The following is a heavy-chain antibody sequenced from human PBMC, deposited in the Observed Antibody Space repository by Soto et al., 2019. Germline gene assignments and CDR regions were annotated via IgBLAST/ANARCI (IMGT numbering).Heavy chain of an antibody. CDR2: IYPGDSDT. V-gene: IGHV5-51*01. Sequence: GESLKISCKGSGYSFTSYWIGWVRQMPGKGLEWMGIIYPGDSDTRYSPSFQGQVTISADKSISTAYLQWSSLKASDTAMYYCARRARDGYNSRTWFDYWGQGTLVTVSS. CDR1: GYSFTSYW. CDR3: ARRARDGYNSRTWFDY. D-gene: IGHD5-12*01. J-gene: IGHJ4*02.